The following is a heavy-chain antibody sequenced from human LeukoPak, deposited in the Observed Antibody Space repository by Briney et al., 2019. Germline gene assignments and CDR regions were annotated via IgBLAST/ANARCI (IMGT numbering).Heavy chain of an antibody. CDR2: INPNSGDT. CDR3: ARDYCSSTNCLFDY. D-gene: IGHD2-2*01. V-gene: IGHV1-2*06. J-gene: IGHJ4*02. CDR1: GYTFTGYH. Sequence: GASVKVSCKASGYTFTGYHMHWVRQAPGQGLEWMGRINPNSGDTNYAQKFQGRVTMTRDTSISTAYMELSRLRSDDTAVYYCARDYCSSTNCLFDYWGQGTLVTASS.